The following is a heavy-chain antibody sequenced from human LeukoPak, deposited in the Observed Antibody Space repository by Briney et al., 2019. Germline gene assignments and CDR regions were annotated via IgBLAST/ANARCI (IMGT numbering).Heavy chain of an antibody. Sequence: PGGSLRLSCAASGFTFSSYAMSWVRQAPGKGLEWVSAISGSGGSTYYADSVKGRFTISRDDSKNTLYLQMNSLGAEDTAVYYCAKSGSSGWLVYYFDYWGQGTLVTVSS. D-gene: IGHD6-19*01. CDR1: GFTFSSYA. V-gene: IGHV3-23*01. CDR3: AKSGSSGWLVYYFDY. J-gene: IGHJ4*02. CDR2: ISGSGGST.